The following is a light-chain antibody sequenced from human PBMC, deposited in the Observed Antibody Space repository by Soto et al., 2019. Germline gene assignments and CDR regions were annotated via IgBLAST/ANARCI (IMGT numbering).Light chain of an antibody. CDR1: QSVSSSY. J-gene: IGKJ1*01. Sequence: EIVSTQSPGTLSFSPGERATLSCRASQSVSSSYLAWYQQKPGQAPRLLIYGASSRATGIPDRFSGSGSGTDFTLTISRLEPEDFAVYYCQQYGSSRTWPFCQGIKADVK. CDR3: QQYGSSRTWP. V-gene: IGKV3-20*01. CDR2: GAS.